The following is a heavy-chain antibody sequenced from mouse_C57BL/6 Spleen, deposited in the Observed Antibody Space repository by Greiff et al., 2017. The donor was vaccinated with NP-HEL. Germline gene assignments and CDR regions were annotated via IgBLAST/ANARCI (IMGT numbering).Heavy chain of an antibody. CDR2: INPNNGGT. J-gene: IGHJ4*01. D-gene: IGHD2-3*01. Sequence: VQLQQSGPELVKPGASVKISCKASGYTFTDYYMNWVKQSHGKSLEWIGDINPNNGGTSYNQKFKGKATLTVGKSSSTAYMELRSLTSEDSAVYYCARGMVTTWGDYWGQGTSVTVSS. V-gene: IGHV1-26*01. CDR1: GYTFTDYY. CDR3: ARGMVTTWGDY.